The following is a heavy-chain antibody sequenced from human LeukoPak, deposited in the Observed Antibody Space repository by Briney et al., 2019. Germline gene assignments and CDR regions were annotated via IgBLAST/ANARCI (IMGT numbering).Heavy chain of an antibody. Sequence: SQTLSLTCAISGDSVSSNSAAWNWIRQSPSRGLEWLGRTYYRSKWYNDYAVSVKSRITINPDTSKNQFSLKLSSVTAADTAVYYCASTFYRRIVVVTASEYYFDYWGQGTLVTVSS. CDR1: GDSVSSNSAA. CDR2: TYYRSKWYN. D-gene: IGHD2-21*02. CDR3: ASTFYRRIVVVTASEYYFDY. V-gene: IGHV6-1*01. J-gene: IGHJ4*02.